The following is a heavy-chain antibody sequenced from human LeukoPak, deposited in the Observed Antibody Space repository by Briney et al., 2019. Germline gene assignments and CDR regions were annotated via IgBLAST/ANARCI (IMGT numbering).Heavy chain of an antibody. Sequence: SETLSLTCTVSGGSISSGSYYWSWIRQPAGKGLEWIGRIDTSGSTNYNPSLKSRVTISVDTSMNQFSLKLSSVTAADTAVYYCASQSSSWYDDYWGQGTLVTVSS. J-gene: IGHJ4*02. CDR1: GGSISSGSYY. V-gene: IGHV4-61*02. CDR2: IDTSGST. CDR3: ASQSSSWYDDY. D-gene: IGHD6-13*01.